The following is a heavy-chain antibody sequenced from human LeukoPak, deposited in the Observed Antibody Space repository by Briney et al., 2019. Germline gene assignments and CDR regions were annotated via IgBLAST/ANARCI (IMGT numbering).Heavy chain of an antibody. CDR3: ARHVVYSNWFDP. CDR2: IYYSGST. D-gene: IGHD4-11*01. CDR1: GGSISSSSYY. V-gene: IGHV4-39*01. Sequence: SETLSLTCTVSGGSISSSSYYWGWIRQPPGKGLEWIGSIYYSGSTYYNPSLKSRVTISVDTSKNQFSLKLSSVTAADTAVYYCARHVVYSNWFDPWGQGTLVTVSS. J-gene: IGHJ5*02.